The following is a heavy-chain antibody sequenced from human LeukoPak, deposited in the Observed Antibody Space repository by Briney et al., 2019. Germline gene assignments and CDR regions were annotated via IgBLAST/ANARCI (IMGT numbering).Heavy chain of an antibody. CDR1: GYTFTSYG. CDR2: ISAYNGNT. CDR3: AREAADYIDY. Sequence: ASVKVSCKASGYTFTSYGISWVRQAPGQGLEWMGWISAYNGNTNYAQKLEGRFTITTDTSTSTDYMDLRSLRSDDTAVYYCAREAADYIDYWGQGTLVTVSS. V-gene: IGHV1-18*01. J-gene: IGHJ4*02. D-gene: IGHD6-13*01.